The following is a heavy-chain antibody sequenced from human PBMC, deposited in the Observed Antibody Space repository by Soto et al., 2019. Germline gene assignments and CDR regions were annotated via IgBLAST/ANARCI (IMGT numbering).Heavy chain of an antibody. V-gene: IGHV4-31*03. CDR1: GDSISRGGYF. J-gene: IGHJ4*02. Sequence: ASETLSLTCTVSGDSISRGGYFWSWIRQHPGKGLEWIGYIYYSGITYYNPSLKSRVTISVETSKNQFSLKLNSVTAADTAVYLCARSGGLVIYDTQKRYFDYWGQGSL. CDR2: IYYSGIT. CDR3: ARSGGLVIYDTQKRYFDY. D-gene: IGHD2-8*02.